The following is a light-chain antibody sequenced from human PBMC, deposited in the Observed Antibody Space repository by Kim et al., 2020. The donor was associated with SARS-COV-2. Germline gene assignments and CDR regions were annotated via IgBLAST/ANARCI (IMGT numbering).Light chain of an antibody. CDR3: QQYDNLPYT. J-gene: IGKJ2*01. CDR2: DAS. Sequence: DIQMTQSPSSLSASVRDRVTITCQASQDLTNYLNWYQQKPGKAPKLLIYDASNLEKGVPSRFSGSGSGTDFTFTISSLQPEDIATYYCQQYDNLPYTFGQGTKLEIK. CDR1: QDLTNY. V-gene: IGKV1-33*01.